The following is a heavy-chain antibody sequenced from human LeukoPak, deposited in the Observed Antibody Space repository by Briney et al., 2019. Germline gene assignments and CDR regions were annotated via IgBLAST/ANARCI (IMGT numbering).Heavy chain of an antibody. CDR2: IYASRST. V-gene: IGHV4-59*01. CDR1: GGSMSSYF. CDR3: ARDYPSETGAWDRWFDP. D-gene: IGHD7-27*01. J-gene: IGHJ5*02. Sequence: SETLSLTCTVSGGSMSSYFWSWIRQPPGKGLEWIEHIYASRSTNFNPSLQSRPTISVDTSKNQFSLNLNSVTAADTAVDYCARDYPSETGAWDRWFDPWGQGTLVTVSS.